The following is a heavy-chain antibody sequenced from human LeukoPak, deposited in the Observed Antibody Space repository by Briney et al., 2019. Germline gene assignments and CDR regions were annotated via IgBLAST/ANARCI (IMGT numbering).Heavy chain of an antibody. CDR3: AGVFTMVRGVTRGPDY. Sequence: ASVKVSCKASGYTFTSYGISWVRQAPGQGLEWMGWISAYNGNTNYAQKLQGRVTMTTDTSTSTAYMELRSLRSDDTAVYYCAGVFTMVRGVTRGPDYWGQGTLVTVSS. CDR2: ISAYNGNT. V-gene: IGHV1-18*01. CDR1: GYTFTSYG. D-gene: IGHD3-10*01. J-gene: IGHJ4*02.